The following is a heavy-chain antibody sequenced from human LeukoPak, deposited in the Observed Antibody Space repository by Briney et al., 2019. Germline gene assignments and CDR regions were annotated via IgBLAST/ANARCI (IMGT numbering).Heavy chain of an antibody. V-gene: IGHV3-21*01. CDR2: ISSSSSYI. J-gene: IGHJ4*02. CDR3: ARDKTLAAADYYFDY. CDR1: GFTFSSYS. D-gene: IGHD6-13*01. Sequence: GGSPRLSCAASGFTFSSYSMNWVRQAPGKGLEWVSSISSSSSYIYYADSVKGRFTISRDNAKNSLYLQMNSLRAEDTAVYYCARDKTLAAADYYFDYWGQGTLVTVSS.